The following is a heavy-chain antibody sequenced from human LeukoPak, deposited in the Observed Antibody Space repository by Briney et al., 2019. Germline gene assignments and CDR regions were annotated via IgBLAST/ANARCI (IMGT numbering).Heavy chain of an antibody. J-gene: IGHJ5*02. CDR2: ITGSGDYT. CDR1: GFTFSSSA. D-gene: IGHD1-14*01. CDR3: ANKPAGFDP. Sequence: LPGGSLRLSCAASGFTFSSSAMGWVRQAPGKGLEWVSSITGSGDYTYYADSVKGRFTISRDNSKNILYLQMNSLRAEDTAVYYCANKPAGFDPWGQGTLVTVSS. V-gene: IGHV3-23*01.